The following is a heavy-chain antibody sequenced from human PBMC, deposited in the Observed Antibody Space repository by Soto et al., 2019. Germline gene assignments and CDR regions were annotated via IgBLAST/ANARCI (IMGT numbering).Heavy chain of an antibody. Sequence: QVQLVESGGGVVQPGRSLRLSCAASGFTFSSYGMHWVRQAPGKGLEWVAVIWYDGSNKYYADSVKGRFTISRDNSKNTLYLQMNSLRAEDTAVYYCARDLKGYFDYWGQGTLVTVSS. V-gene: IGHV3-33*01. CDR2: IWYDGSNK. CDR1: GFTFSSYG. CDR3: ARDLKGYFDY. J-gene: IGHJ4*02. D-gene: IGHD3-9*01.